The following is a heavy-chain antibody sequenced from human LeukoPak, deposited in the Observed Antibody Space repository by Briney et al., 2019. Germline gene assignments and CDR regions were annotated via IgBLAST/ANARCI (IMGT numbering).Heavy chain of an antibody. Sequence: SVKVSCKASGGTFSSYAISWVRQAPGQGLEWRGGIIPIFGTANYAQKFQGRVTITADESTSTAYMELSSLRSEDTAVYYCARFPVDVGEGDDYWGQGTLVTVSS. CDR3: ARFPVDVGEGDDY. CDR2: IIPIFGTA. CDR1: GGTFSSYA. J-gene: IGHJ4*02. D-gene: IGHD2-2*03. V-gene: IGHV1-69*13.